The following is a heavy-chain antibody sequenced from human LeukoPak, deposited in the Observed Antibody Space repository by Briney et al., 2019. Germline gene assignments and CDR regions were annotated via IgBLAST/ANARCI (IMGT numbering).Heavy chain of an antibody. D-gene: IGHD3-22*01. V-gene: IGHV3-21*01. CDR2: ISSSSSYI. CDR1: GFTFSSYS. Sequence: PGGSLRLSCAASGFTFSSYSMNSVRQAPGKGLEWVPSISSSSSYIYYADSVKGRFTISRDNAKNSLYLQMNSLRAEDTAVNDRASPYYYDSSTYYRSWDFQHWGQGTLVTVSS. J-gene: IGHJ1*01. CDR3: ASPYYYDSSTYYRSWDFQH.